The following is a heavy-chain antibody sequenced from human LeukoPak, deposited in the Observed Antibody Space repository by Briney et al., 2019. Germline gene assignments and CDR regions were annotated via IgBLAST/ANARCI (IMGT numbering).Heavy chain of an antibody. J-gene: IGHJ5*02. CDR3: ARDRDDYHNWFDP. CDR2: IIPIFGTA. Sequence: GASVKVSCKASGGTFSSYAISWVRQAPGQGLEWMGGIIPIFGTANYAQKFQGRVTITTDESTSTAYMELSSLRSEDTAVYYCARDRDDYHNWFDPWGQGTLVTVSS. CDR1: GGTFSSYA. V-gene: IGHV1-69*05. D-gene: IGHD4-11*01.